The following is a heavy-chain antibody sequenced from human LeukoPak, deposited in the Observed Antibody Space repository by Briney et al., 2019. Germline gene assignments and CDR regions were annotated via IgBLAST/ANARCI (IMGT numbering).Heavy chain of an antibody. CDR2: IYSGGST. Sequence: GGSLRLSCAASGFTVSSNYMSWVRQAPGKGLEWVSVIYSGGSTDYADSVKGRFTISRDNSKNTLYLQMNSLRAEDTAVYYCAREVRQVDIMIDWFDPWGQGTLVTVSS. CDR1: GFTVSSNY. V-gene: IGHV3-53*05. D-gene: IGHD3-16*01. J-gene: IGHJ5*02. CDR3: AREVRQVDIMIDWFDP.